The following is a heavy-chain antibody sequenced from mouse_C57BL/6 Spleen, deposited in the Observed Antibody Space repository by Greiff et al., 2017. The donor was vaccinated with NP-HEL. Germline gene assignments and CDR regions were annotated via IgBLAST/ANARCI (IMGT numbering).Heavy chain of an antibody. V-gene: IGHV1-26*01. CDR3: ARSATTVVASDAMDY. CDR2: INPNNGGT. D-gene: IGHD1-1*01. CDR1: GYTFTDYY. Sequence: EVQLQQSGPELVKPGASVKISCKASGYTFTDYYMNWVKQSHGKSLEWIGDINPNNGGTSYNQKFKGKATLTVDKSSSTAYMALRSLTSEDSAVYYCARSATTVVASDAMDYWGQGTSVTGSS. J-gene: IGHJ4*01.